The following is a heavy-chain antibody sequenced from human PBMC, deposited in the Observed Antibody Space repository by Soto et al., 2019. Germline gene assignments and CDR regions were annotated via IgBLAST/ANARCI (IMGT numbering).Heavy chain of an antibody. CDR2: IYHSGST. J-gene: IGHJ4*02. CDR1: GGSISSGGYS. V-gene: IGHV4-30-2*01. D-gene: IGHD3-22*01. CDR3: VRAPRGYDSGGYHYPD. Sequence: SETLSLTCAVSGGSISSGGYSWSWIRQPPGKGLEWIGYIYHSGSTYYNPSLKSRVTISVDRSKNQFSLKLSSMTAADTAVYYCVRAPRGYDSGGYHYPDWRQVTLVTFSS.